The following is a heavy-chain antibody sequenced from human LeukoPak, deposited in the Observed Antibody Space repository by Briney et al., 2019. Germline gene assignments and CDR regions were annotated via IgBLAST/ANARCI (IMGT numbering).Heavy chain of an antibody. Sequence: ASVKVSCKASGGTFSSYAISWVRQAPGQGLEWMGGIIPIFGTANYAQKFQGRVTITADKSTSTAYMELSSLRSEDTAVYYCARFSFRSGKNAFDIWGQGTMVTVSS. CDR1: GGTFSSYA. V-gene: IGHV1-69*06. J-gene: IGHJ3*02. D-gene: IGHD3-3*01. CDR3: ARFSFRSGKNAFDI. CDR2: IIPIFGTA.